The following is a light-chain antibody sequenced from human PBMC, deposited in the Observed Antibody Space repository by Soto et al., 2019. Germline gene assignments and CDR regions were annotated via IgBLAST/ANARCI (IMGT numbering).Light chain of an antibody. V-gene: IGKV3-20*01. CDR3: KQYGSSPWT. J-gene: IGKJ1*01. Sequence: EIVLTQSPGTLSLSPGERATLSCRASQSVSSSYLAWYQQKPGQAPRLLIYGASSRATGIPDRFSGSGSGTDLTLTISRLELEDFAVYYCKQYGSSPWTFGQGTKVEIK. CDR2: GAS. CDR1: QSVSSSY.